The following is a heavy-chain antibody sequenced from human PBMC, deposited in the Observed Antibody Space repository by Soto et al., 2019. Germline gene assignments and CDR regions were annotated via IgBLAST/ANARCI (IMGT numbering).Heavy chain of an antibody. CDR1: GFSFSNYG. D-gene: IGHD3-3*01. Sequence: QVQLVESGGGVIQPGKSLRLSCAASGFSFSNYGMHWVRLAPGRGLEWVAVITYDGSTKYYGDSVKGRFTISRDNSINTLYLQMNSLRAEDTALYYCAKDQISLFWSGFPPYYSYTMDVWGPGTTVTVSS. V-gene: IGHV3-30*18. CDR3: AKDQISLFWSGFPPYYSYTMDV. CDR2: ITYDGSTK. J-gene: IGHJ6*02.